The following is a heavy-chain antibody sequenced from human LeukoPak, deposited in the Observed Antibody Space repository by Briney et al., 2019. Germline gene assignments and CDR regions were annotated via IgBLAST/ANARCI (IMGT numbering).Heavy chain of an antibody. V-gene: IGHV3-7*01. Sequence: PAGGSLRLSCAASGFTFSSYWMSWVRQAPGKGLEWVANIKQDGSEKYYVDSVKGRFTISRDNAKNSLYLQMNSLRAEDTAVYYCARVGYSSSWYGSYYYYMDVWGKGTTVTISS. J-gene: IGHJ6*03. CDR2: IKQDGSEK. CDR3: ARVGYSSSWYGSYYYYMDV. D-gene: IGHD6-13*01. CDR1: GFTFSSYW.